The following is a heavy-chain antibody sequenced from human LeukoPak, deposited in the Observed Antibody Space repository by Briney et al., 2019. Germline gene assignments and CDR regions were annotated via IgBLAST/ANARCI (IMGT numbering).Heavy chain of an antibody. J-gene: IGHJ4*02. V-gene: IGHV3-23*01. D-gene: IGHD3-22*01. Sequence: AGGSLRLSCAVSGITFSNYGMSWVRQAPGKGLEWVAGISDSGGRTNYADSVKGRFTISRDNPKNTLYLQMNSLRAEDTAVYFCAKRGVVIRVILVGFHKEAYYFDSWGQGALVIVSS. CDR3: AKRGVVIRVILVGFHKEAYYFDS. CDR2: ISDSGGRT. CDR1: GITFSNYG.